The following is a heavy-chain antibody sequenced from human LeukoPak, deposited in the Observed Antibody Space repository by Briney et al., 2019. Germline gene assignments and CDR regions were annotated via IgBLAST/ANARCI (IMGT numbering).Heavy chain of an antibody. CDR2: TKQDGSEK. D-gene: IGHD4-17*01. J-gene: IGHJ3*02. CDR1: GFTFSSYR. V-gene: IGHV3-7*01. Sequence: GGSLRLSCAASGFTFSSYRMSWVRQALGKGLEWVANTKQDGSEKYYVDSVKGRFTISRDNAKNSLYLQMNSLRAEDTAVYCCARVGSTVTRRGAFDIWGQGTMVTVSS. CDR3: ARVGSTVTRRGAFDI.